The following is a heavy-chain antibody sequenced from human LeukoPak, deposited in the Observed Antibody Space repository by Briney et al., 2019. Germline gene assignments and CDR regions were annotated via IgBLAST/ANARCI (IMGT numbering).Heavy chain of an antibody. V-gene: IGHV4-39*07. CDR3: ARFRGVYSSGLDFQH. CDR2: INHSGST. Sequence: SETLSLTCTVSGDSISSSTYYWGWIRQPPGKGLEWIGEINHSGSTNYNPSLKSRVTISVDTSKNQFSLKLSSVTAADTAVYYCARFRGVYSSGLDFQHWGQGTLVTVSS. D-gene: IGHD6-19*01. CDR1: GDSISSSTYY. J-gene: IGHJ1*01.